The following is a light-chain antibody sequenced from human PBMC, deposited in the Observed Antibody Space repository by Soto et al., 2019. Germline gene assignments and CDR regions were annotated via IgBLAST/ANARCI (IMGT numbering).Light chain of an antibody. CDR1: SSDVGSYNR. Sequence: QSALPQPPSVSGSPGQSVTITCTGTSSDVGSYNRVSWYQQPPGTAPKLMIYEVSNRPSGVPDRFSGSKSGNTASLTISGLQAEDEAHYYCSSYTSSSTHYVFGSGTKVTVL. CDR2: EVS. CDR3: SSYTSSSTHYV. V-gene: IGLV2-18*02. J-gene: IGLJ1*01.